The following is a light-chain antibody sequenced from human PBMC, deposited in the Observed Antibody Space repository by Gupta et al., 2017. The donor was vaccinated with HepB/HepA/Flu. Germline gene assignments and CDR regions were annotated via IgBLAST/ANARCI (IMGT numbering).Light chain of an antibody. CDR3: QQYEGFPLT. CDR1: QAIGNW. Sequence: DIQMSQSPSTLSASVGDRVTITCQASQAIGNWLAWYQQKPEKDPKPLIYKASNLQGGVPWRFSGSGSGAEFTLTIVSLQPEDFATYYCQQYEGFPLTFAGGVKVEIK. V-gene: IGKV1-5*03. J-gene: IGKJ4*01. CDR2: KAS.